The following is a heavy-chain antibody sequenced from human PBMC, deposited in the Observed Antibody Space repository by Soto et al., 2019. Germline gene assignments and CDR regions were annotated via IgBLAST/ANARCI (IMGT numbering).Heavy chain of an antibody. CDR3: ARAVTWGLDV. V-gene: IGHV3-48*02. D-gene: IGHD3-10*01. Sequence: EVQLVESGGGLVQPGGSLRLSCAASGFTFSLYSMSWVRQAPGKGVEWVSYISRSSTGINYADSVKGRFTISRDDATNSMHLQMNSLRDGDTAVYYCARAVTWGLDVWGQGTTVSISS. J-gene: IGHJ6*02. CDR2: ISRSSTGI. CDR1: GFTFSLYS.